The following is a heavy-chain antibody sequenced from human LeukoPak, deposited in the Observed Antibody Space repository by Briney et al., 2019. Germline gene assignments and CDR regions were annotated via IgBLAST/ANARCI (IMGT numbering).Heavy chain of an antibody. CDR1: GYTFTSYG. CDR2: ISAYNGNT. Sequence: SVKVSCKASGYTFTSYGISWVRQAPGQGLEWMGWISAYNGNTNYAQKLQGRVTMTTDTSTSTAYMELRSLRSDDTAVYYCARDAPPGIVVAGINYWGQGTLVTVSS. D-gene: IGHD6-19*01. V-gene: IGHV1-18*01. CDR3: ARDAPPGIVVAGINY. J-gene: IGHJ4*02.